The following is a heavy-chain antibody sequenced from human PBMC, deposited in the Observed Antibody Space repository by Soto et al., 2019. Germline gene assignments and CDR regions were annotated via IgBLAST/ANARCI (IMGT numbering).Heavy chain of an antibody. CDR1: GFTFSSYG. CDR2: ISYDGSNK. D-gene: IGHD3-10*01. CDR3: XXXXVVRXTYYYY. Sequence: QVQLVESGGGVVQPGRSLRLSCAASGFTFSSYGMHWVRQAPGKGLEWVAVISYDGSNKYYADSVKGRFTISRDNSKNTLYLQMNSLRAEDXXXXYXXXXXVVRXTYYYY. V-gene: IGHV3-30*03. J-gene: IGHJ6*03.